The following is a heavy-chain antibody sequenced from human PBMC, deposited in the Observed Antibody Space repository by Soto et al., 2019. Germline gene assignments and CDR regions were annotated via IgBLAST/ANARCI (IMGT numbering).Heavy chain of an antibody. J-gene: IGHJ6*02. CDR3: ARRGSRNYYYYGIDV. CDR1: GYSFTSYW. Sequence: GESLKISCNGSGYSFTSYWIGWVRQMPGKGLEWMGIIYPGDSDTRYSPSFQGQVTISADNSISTAYLQWSSLKASDTAMYYCARRGSRNYYYYGIDVWGQGTTVTVSS. D-gene: IGHD2-2*01. V-gene: IGHV5-51*01. CDR2: IYPGDSDT.